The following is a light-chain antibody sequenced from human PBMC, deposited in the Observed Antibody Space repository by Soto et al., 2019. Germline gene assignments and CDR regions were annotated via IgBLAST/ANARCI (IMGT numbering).Light chain of an antibody. CDR2: YAS. J-gene: IGKJ5*01. V-gene: IGKV3-15*01. CDR1: QSVRNN. Sequence: EIMMTQSPATLSVSPGERATVSCRASQSVRNNLAGYQQRRGQAPRLLIYYASTRATGVPARFSGSGSGTEFALAITRLQSEDSALYCCQQYNNWPPSPVGQGTRLEIK. CDR3: QQYNNWPPSP.